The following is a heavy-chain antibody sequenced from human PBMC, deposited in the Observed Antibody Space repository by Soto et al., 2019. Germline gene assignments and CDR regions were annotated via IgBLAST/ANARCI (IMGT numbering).Heavy chain of an antibody. J-gene: IGHJ4*02. CDR1: GGSFSGYY. CDR3: ARTGYDYVVYY. Sequence: QVQLQQWGAGLLKPSETLSLTCAVYGGSFSGYYWSWIRQPPGKGLEWIGEINHSGSTNYNPSLKSRVSLSVDTSKNQFSLKLSSVTAADTAVYYCARTGYDYVVYYWGQGILATVSS. V-gene: IGHV4-34*01. CDR2: INHSGST. D-gene: IGHD5-12*01.